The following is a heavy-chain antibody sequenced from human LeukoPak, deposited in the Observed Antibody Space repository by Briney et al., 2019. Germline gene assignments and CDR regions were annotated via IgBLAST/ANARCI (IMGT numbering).Heavy chain of an antibody. V-gene: IGHV3-30-3*01. CDR3: ARDPITSYSSGWSTNYYGMDV. Sequence: PGGSLRLSCAASGFTFSSYAMHWVRQAPGKGLEWVAVISYDGSNKYYADSVKGRFTISRDNSKNTLYLQMNSLRAEDTAVYYCARDPITSYSSGWSTNYYGMDVWGQGTTVTVSS. CDR1: GFTFSSYA. J-gene: IGHJ6*02. CDR2: ISYDGSNK. D-gene: IGHD6-19*01.